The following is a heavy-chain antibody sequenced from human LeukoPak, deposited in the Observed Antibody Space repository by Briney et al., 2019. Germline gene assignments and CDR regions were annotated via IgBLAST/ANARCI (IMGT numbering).Heavy chain of an antibody. CDR1: GFTVSSNC. CDR3: AKDIQQLEGGDY. V-gene: IGHV3-53*05. J-gene: IGHJ4*02. CDR2: IYSGGNI. Sequence: GGSLRLSCVAPGFTVSSNCMSWVRQAPGKGLEWVSVIYSGGNIYYADSVKGRFTISRDNSKNTLYLQMNSLRAEDTAVYYCAKDIQQLEGGDYWGQGTLVTVSS. D-gene: IGHD6-13*01.